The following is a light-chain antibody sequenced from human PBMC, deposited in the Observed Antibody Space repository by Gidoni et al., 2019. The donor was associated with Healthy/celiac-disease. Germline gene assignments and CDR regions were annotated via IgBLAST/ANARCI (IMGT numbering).Light chain of an antibody. CDR3: QQSYSTPWT. J-gene: IGKJ1*01. V-gene: IGKV1-39*01. Sequence: DIQMTQSPSSLSASAGDRVTITCRASQNITSYLNWYQQKPGKAPKLLIYAASSLQGGVPSRFSGSGSGTDFTLTISSLQPEDFATYYCQQSYSTPWTFGQGTKVEIK. CDR1: QNITSY. CDR2: AAS.